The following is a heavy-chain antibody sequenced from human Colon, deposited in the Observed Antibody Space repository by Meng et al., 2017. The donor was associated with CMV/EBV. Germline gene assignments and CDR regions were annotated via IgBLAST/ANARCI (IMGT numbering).Heavy chain of an antibody. J-gene: IGHJ6*02. CDR3: VRDTAGAGMDI. V-gene: IGHV3-53*01. CDR2: IYSGGST. CDR1: GISVGSTY. D-gene: IGHD5-18*01. Sequence: GESLKISCAASGISVGSTYMTWVRQAPGKGLEWVSIIYSGGSTAYADSVKGRFTISRDTSKNTVYLQMSSLSAEDTGVHYCVRDTAGAGMDIWGQGTTVTVSS.